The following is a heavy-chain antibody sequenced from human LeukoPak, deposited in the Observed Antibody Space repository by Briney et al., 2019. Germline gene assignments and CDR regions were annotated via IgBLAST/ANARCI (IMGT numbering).Heavy chain of an antibody. J-gene: IGHJ6*03. CDR3: ARDWVFDYYYMDV. V-gene: IGHV4-39*02. CDR2: IYYSGST. CDR1: GGSISSSSYY. Sequence: SETLSLTCTVSGGSISSSSYYWGWIRQPPGKGLEWIGSIYYSGSTYYNPSLKSRVTISVDTSKNQFSLKLSSVTAADTAVYYCARDWVFDYYYMDVWGKGTTVTVSS. D-gene: IGHD3-3*01.